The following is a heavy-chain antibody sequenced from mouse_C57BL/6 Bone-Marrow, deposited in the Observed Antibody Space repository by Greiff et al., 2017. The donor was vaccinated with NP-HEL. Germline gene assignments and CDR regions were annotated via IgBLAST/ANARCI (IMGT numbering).Heavy chain of an antibody. CDR1: GYTFTSYW. J-gene: IGHJ3*01. V-gene: IGHV1-64*01. Sequence: QVQLQQPGAELVKPGALVKLSCKASGYTFTSYWMHWVKQRPGQGLEWIGMIHPNSGSTNYNEKFKSKATLTVDKSSSTAYMQLSSLTSEDSAVYYCARLDAAPAWFAYWGQGTLVTVSA. CDR3: ARLDAAPAWFAY. CDR2: IHPNSGST. D-gene: IGHD3-1*01.